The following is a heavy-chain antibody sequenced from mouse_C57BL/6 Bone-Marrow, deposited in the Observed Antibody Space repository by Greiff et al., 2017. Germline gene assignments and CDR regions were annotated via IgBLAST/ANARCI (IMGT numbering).Heavy chain of an antibody. Sequence: EVKVVESGEGLVKPGGSLKLSCAASGFTFSSYAMSWVRQTPEKRLEWVAYISSGGDYIYYADTVKGRFTISRDNASNTLYLQMSSLKSEDTAMYYCTRARFYYSNYNYAMDYWGQGTSVTVSS. V-gene: IGHV5-9-1*02. D-gene: IGHD2-5*01. CDR2: ISSGGDYI. CDR3: TRARFYYSNYNYAMDY. J-gene: IGHJ4*01. CDR1: GFTFSSYA.